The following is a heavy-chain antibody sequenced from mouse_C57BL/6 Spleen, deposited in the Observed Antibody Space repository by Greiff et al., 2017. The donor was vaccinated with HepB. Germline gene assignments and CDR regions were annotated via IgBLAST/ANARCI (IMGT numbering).Heavy chain of an antibody. Sequence: VKLVESGPGLVAPSQSLSITCTASGFSLTSYAISWVRQPPGKGLEWLGVIWPGGGTTYNSALNSSLSISEDNSKSQVFLKMNSLQTDDTARYYCARHYDDDRAWFAYWGQGTLVTVSA. D-gene: IGHD2-4*01. CDR1: GFSLTSYA. CDR2: IWPGGGT. V-gene: IGHV2-9-1*01. J-gene: IGHJ3*01. CDR3: ARHYDDDRAWFAY.